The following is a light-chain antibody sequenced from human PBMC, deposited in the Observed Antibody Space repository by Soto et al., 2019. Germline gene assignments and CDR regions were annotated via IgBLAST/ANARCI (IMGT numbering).Light chain of an antibody. V-gene: IGLV1-51*01. CDR1: GSNLGRNY. CDR3: GAWDTSLSGGGV. CDR2: DNV. Sequence: QTVVTQPPSVSATPGQKVTISCSGSGSNLGRNYVSWYQQLPGTAPKLLIYDNVYRFSGIPDRFSGSKSGTSATLDIAGLQTGDEADYYCGAWDTSLSGGGVFGTGTKLTVL. J-gene: IGLJ1*01.